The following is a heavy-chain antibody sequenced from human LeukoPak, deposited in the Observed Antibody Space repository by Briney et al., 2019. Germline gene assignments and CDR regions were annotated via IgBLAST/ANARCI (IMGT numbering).Heavy chain of an antibody. CDR3: ARSNNVFFAGDH. V-gene: IGHV1-69*13. CDR1: GDTFSSYA. D-gene: IGHD1/OR15-1a*01. CDR2: IIPMSGTT. J-gene: IGHJ4*02. Sequence: SVKVSCKASGDTFSSYAFSWVRQAPGQGLEWMGAIIPMSGTTHYAQNFQGRVTITSDESTRTVYLEVTSLRSEDTALYYCARSNNVFFAGDHWGQGTLVTVSS.